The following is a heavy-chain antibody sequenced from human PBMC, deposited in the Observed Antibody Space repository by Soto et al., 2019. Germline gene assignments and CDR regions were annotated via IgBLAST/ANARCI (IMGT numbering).Heavy chain of an antibody. CDR3: ARSYYYGSGSYHPRRYFDY. CDR1: GYTFTSYG. V-gene: IGHV1-18*01. D-gene: IGHD3-10*01. J-gene: IGHJ4*02. CDR2: ISAYNGNT. Sequence: ASVKVSCKASGYTFTSYGISWVRQAPGQGLEWMGWISAYNGNTNYAQKLQGRVTMTTDTSTGTAYMELRSLRSDDTAAYYCARSYYYGSGSYHPRRYFDYFGQATLVTLSS.